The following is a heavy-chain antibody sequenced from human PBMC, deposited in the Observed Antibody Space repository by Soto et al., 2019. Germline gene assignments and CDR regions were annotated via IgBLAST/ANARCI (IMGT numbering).Heavy chain of an antibody. CDR1: GFTFSSYD. CDR3: ARGADYDSSGIRLNWFDP. V-gene: IGHV3-48*02. D-gene: IGHD3-22*01. Sequence: EVQLVESGAGLVQPGGSLRLSCAASGFTFSSYDMNWVRQAPGKGLEWVSYISSSSSTIYYADSVKGRFTISRDNAKNSLYLQMNSLRDEDTAVYYCARGADYDSSGIRLNWFDPWGQGTLVTVSS. CDR2: ISSSSSTI. J-gene: IGHJ5*02.